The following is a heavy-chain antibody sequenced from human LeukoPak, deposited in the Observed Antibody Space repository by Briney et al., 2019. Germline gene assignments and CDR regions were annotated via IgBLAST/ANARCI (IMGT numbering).Heavy chain of an antibody. CDR2: IIPIFGTA. Sequence: GSSVKVSCKAPGGTFSSYAISWVRQAPGQGLEWMGGIIPIFGTANYAQKFQGRVTITADESTSTAYMELSSLRSEDTAVYYCARDWGGALAAAGSAPWIGWGQGTLVTVSS. D-gene: IGHD6-13*01. J-gene: IGHJ4*02. V-gene: IGHV1-69*01. CDR3: ARDWGGALAAAGSAPWIG. CDR1: GGTFSSYA.